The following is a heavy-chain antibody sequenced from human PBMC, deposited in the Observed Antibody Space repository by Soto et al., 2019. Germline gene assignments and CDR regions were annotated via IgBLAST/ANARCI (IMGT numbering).Heavy chain of an antibody. J-gene: IGHJ5*02. Sequence: QVQLQESGPGLVKPSQTLSLTCTVSGGSISSGGYYWSWIRQHPGKGLEWIGYIYYSGSTYYNPSLTRRVTISADTSKNKSSMKLSSVTAAKKAMYSCASSVTPWAQGTLVTVSS. CDR1: GGSISSGGYY. D-gene: IGHD3-10*01. CDR2: IYYSGST. V-gene: IGHV4-31*03. CDR3: ASSVTP.